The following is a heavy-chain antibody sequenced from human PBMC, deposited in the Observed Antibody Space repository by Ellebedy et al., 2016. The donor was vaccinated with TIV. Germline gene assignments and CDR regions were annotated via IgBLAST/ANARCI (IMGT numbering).Heavy chain of an antibody. CDR2: IYYSCTT. CDR1: GGSLTNHF. D-gene: IGHD6-13*01. J-gene: IGHJ2*01. CDR3: AGVAITAAVGGGFFDL. V-gene: IGHV4-59*11. Sequence: MPSETLSLTCTVPGGSLTNHFWSWIRQPPGTGLEWIASIYYSCTTNYNPSLKRRITISVDTSKNQISLTLMSSVSAADTAVYYCAGVAITAAVGGGFFDLWGRGTLVTVSS.